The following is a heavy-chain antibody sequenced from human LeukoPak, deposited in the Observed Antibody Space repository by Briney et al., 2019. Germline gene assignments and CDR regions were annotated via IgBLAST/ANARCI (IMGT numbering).Heavy chain of an antibody. CDR3: ARGQSNYGGGGFDY. V-gene: IGHV1-69*05. Sequence: ASVKVSCKASGGTFSSYAISWVRQAPGQGLEWMGGIIPIFGTANYGQKFQGRVTITTDESTSTAYLELSSLRSEDTAVYYCARGQSNYGGGGFDYWGQGTLVTVSS. D-gene: IGHD4-11*01. CDR1: GGTFSSYA. CDR2: IIPIFGTA. J-gene: IGHJ4*02.